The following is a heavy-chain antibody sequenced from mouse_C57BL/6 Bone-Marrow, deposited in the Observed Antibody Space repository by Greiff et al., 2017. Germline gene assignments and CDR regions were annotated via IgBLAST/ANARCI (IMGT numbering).Heavy chain of an antibody. CDR1: GFNIKDYY. J-gene: IGHJ3*01. CDR2: IDPENGDT. V-gene: IGHV14-4*01. Sequence: VQLQQSGAELVRPGASVKLSCTASGFNIKDYYMHWVKQRPEQGLEWIGRIDPENGDTEYASKFQGKATITADPSSNAAYLQLSSLTSEATAVYYSTTFSYVATVFAYWGQGTIVTVSA. CDR3: TTFSYVATVFAY. D-gene: IGHD2-1*01.